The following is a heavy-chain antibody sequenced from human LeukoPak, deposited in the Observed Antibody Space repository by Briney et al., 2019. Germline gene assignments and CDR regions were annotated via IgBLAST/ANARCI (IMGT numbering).Heavy chain of an antibody. CDR1: GFTVNNNY. J-gene: IGHJ4*02. CDR3: ARNVGEFWNTYYKEFFAY. Sequence: PGGSLKLSCAASGFTVNNNYMSWVRQAPGQGLEWVSIIYSGGYAYYSDSVRHRFTISRDDSKNTLYLQMNSLRPEDSAVYYRARNVGEFWNTYYKEFFAYWGQGTLVTVSS. V-gene: IGHV3-66*02. CDR2: IYSGGYA. D-gene: IGHD3-3*01.